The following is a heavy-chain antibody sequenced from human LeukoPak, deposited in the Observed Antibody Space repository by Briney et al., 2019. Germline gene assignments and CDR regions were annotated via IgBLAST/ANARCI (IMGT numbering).Heavy chain of an antibody. V-gene: IGHV4-38-2*02. Sequence: SETLSLTCTVSGYSISSGYYWGWIRQPPGKGLEWIGSIYHSGSTYYNPSLKSRVTISVDTSKNQFSLKLSSVTAADAAVYYCASERDGYNFYWGQGTLVTVSS. D-gene: IGHD5-24*01. CDR3: ASERDGYNFY. J-gene: IGHJ4*02. CDR1: GYSISSGYY. CDR2: IYHSGST.